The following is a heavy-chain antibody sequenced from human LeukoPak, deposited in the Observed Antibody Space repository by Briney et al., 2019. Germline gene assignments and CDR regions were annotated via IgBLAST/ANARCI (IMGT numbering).Heavy chain of an antibody. J-gene: IGHJ6*03. D-gene: IGHD3-10*01. Sequence: SETLSLTCAVYGGSFSGYYWSWIRQPPGKGLEWIGEINHSGSTNYNPSLKSRVTISVDTSKNQFSLELSSVTAADTAVYYCARGAAYYGSGSYSYYYYYMDVWGKGTTVTVSS. CDR2: INHSGST. CDR1: GGSFSGYY. CDR3: ARGAAYYGSGSYSYYYYYMDV. V-gene: IGHV4-34*01.